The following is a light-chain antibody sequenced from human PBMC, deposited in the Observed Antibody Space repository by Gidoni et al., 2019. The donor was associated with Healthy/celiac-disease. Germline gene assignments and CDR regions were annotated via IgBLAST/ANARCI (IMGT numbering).Light chain of an antibody. CDR2: AAS. Sequence: EIVLTQSPGTLSLSPGERATLSCRASQSVSSSYLAWYQQTLGQAPRLLIYAASSRATGIPDRFSGSGSGTDFTLTISRLEPEDVAVYYCQQYVSSPLTFGGGTKVEIK. CDR3: QQYVSSPLT. V-gene: IGKV3-20*01. J-gene: IGKJ4*01. CDR1: QSVSSSY.